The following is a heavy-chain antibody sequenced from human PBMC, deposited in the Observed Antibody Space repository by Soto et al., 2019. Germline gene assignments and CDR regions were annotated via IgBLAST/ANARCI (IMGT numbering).Heavy chain of an antibody. Sequence: QVQLVQSGSEVKKPGSSVKVSCKASGGTFSSHAISWVRQAPGQGLEWMGCIIPIFVATNYAQKFQGWVTIAADASAVPAYMVLRSLASGDTGVSYCARAPFCVFRSGYYMEEEVDSWGWGSGVTFSS. D-gene: IGHD3-3*01. CDR1: GGTFSSHA. CDR2: IIPIFVAT. V-gene: IGHV1-69*12. J-gene: IGHJ4*02. CDR3: ARAPFCVFRSGYYMEEEVDS.